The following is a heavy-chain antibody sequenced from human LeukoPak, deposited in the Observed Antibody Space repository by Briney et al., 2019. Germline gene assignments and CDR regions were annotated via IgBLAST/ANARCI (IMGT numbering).Heavy chain of an antibody. CDR2: ISGSGGST. CDR3: AKDRRIVFYDSSGYLYFDY. J-gene: IGHJ4*02. V-gene: IGHV3-23*01. Sequence: GGSLRLSCAVSGFTFSSYAMSWVRQAPGQGLERVSAISGSGGSTYYADSVKGRFTISRDNSKNTPYLQMSSLRAESTAVYYCAKDRRIVFYDSSGYLYFDYWGQGTLVTVSS. D-gene: IGHD3-22*01. CDR1: GFTFSSYA.